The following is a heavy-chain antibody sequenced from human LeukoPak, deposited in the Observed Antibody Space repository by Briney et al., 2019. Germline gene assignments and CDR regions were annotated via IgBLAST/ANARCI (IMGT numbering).Heavy chain of an antibody. CDR3: ARDVSYYDSSGYYYV. CDR1: GGTFSSYA. J-gene: IGHJ4*02. D-gene: IGHD3-22*01. V-gene: IGHV1-46*01. Sequence: ASVKVSCKASGGTFSSYAISWVRQAPGQGLEWMGIINPSGGSTSYAQKFQGRVTMTRDTSTSTVYMELSSLRSEDTAVYYCARDVSYYDSSGYYYVWGQGTLVTVSS. CDR2: INPSGGST.